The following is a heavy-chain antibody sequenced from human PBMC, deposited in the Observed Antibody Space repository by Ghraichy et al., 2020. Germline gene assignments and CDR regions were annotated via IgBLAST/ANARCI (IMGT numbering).Heavy chain of an antibody. CDR3: AKGLDNYYGSGSYIYYGMDV. V-gene: IGHV3-30*18. J-gene: IGHJ6*02. Sequence: GESLNISCAASGFTFSNYGMHWVRQAPGKGLEWVAVISHDGSNKYYADSVKGRFTISRENSKNTLYLQMNSLRPEDTAVYYCAKGLDNYYGSGSYIYYGMDVWGQGTTVTVSS. CDR2: ISHDGSNK. D-gene: IGHD3-10*01. CDR1: GFTFSNYG.